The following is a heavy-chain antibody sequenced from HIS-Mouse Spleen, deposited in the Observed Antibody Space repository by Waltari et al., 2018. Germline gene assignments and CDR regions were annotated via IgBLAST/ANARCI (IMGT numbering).Heavy chain of an antibody. Sequence: QLQLQESGPGLVKPSETLSLTCTVSGGSISSSSYYWGWIRQPPGKGLEWIGSIYYSGGHYYNPARKGRVTISVDTSKNQFSLKLSSVTAADTAVYYCAREIPYSSSWYDWYFDLWGRGTLVTVSS. CDR1: GGSISSSSYY. D-gene: IGHD6-13*01. V-gene: IGHV4-39*07. CDR3: AREIPYSSSWYDWYFDL. J-gene: IGHJ2*01. CDR2: IYYSGGH.